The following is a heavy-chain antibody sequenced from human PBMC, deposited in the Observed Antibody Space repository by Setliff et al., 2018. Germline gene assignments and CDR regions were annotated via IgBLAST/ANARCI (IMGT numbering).Heavy chain of an antibody. CDR1: GYTFTNYG. J-gene: IGHJ4*02. D-gene: IGHD2-21*01. CDR3: ATGKFPGDWGDY. V-gene: IGHV1-18*01. CDR2: IGAYNGNT. Sequence: ASVKVSCKASGYTFTNYGVTWVRQAPGQGLEWMGWIGAYNGNTYNAHKFQGRVTMTSDTSTSTAYMELRSLRSDDTAVYYCATGKFPGDWGDYWGQGTLVTAPQ.